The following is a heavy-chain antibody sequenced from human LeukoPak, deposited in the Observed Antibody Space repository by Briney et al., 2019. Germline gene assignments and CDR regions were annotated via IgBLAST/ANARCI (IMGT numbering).Heavy chain of an antibody. J-gene: IGHJ4*02. Sequence: ASVEVSCKASGYTFTGYYMHWVRQAPGQGLEWMGWISAYNGNTKYAQKLQGRVTMTTDTSTSTAYMELRSLRSDDTAVYYCARDLNYYDSSGYYFYHFDYWGQGTLVTVSS. CDR3: ARDLNYYDSSGYYFYHFDY. D-gene: IGHD3-22*01. CDR2: ISAYNGNT. CDR1: GYTFTGYY. V-gene: IGHV1-18*04.